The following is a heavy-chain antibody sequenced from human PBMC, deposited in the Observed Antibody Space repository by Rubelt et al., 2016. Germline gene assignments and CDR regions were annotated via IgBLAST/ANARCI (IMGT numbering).Heavy chain of an antibody. CDR1: GFTFSSYA. J-gene: IGHJ4*02. D-gene: IGHD3-10*01. CDR2: INQDGSEK. V-gene: IGHV3-7*01. Sequence: GFTFSSYAMSWVRQAPGKGLEWVANINQDGSEKYYVDSVKGRFTISRDNAKNTLYLEMSSLRADDTAVYFCVRESTSISKFGLDSWGQGTLVTVSS. CDR3: VRESTSISKFGLDS.